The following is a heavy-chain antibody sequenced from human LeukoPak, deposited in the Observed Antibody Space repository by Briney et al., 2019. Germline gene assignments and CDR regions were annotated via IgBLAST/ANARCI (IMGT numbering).Heavy chain of an antibody. CDR2: MNPNSGNT. V-gene: IGHV1-8*01. J-gene: IGHJ4*02. CDR3: ARDAVAVAGTLDY. D-gene: IGHD6-19*01. CDR1: GYTFISYD. Sequence: GASVKVSCKASGYTFISYDINWVRQATGQGLEWMGWMNPNSGNTGYAQKLQGRVTMTTDTSTSTAYMELRSLRSDDTAVYYCARDAVAVAGTLDYWGQGTLVTVSS.